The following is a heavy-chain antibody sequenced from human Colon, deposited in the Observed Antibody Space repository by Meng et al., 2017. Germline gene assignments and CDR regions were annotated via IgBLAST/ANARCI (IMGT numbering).Heavy chain of an antibody. CDR1: GGLFTRHA. D-gene: IGHD2-15*01. V-gene: IGHV1-69*10. J-gene: IGHJ4*02. Sequence: QVQLVQSGAEVKKPDASVRVTCKASGGLFTRHAISWVRQAPGQGLEWMGALIPTLPTANYARKWQGRLIIGADTSTSTVYMELSDLKSNDTAVYYCARGRRAAEGNFDYWGQGTLVTVSS. CDR2: LIPTLPTA. CDR3: ARGRRAAEGNFDY.